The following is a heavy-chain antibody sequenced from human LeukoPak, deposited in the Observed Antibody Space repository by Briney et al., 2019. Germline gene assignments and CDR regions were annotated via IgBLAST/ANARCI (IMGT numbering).Heavy chain of an antibody. Sequence: SETLSLTCAVYGGSFSGYYWSWIRQPPGKGLEWIGEINHSGSANYNPSLKRRVTISVDTSKKQFPLKLSSVTAADTAVYYCARNHYYGSGSHHDYWGQGTLVTVSS. CDR2: INHSGSA. J-gene: IGHJ4*02. V-gene: IGHV4-34*01. D-gene: IGHD3-10*01. CDR1: GGSFSGYY. CDR3: ARNHYYGSGSHHDY.